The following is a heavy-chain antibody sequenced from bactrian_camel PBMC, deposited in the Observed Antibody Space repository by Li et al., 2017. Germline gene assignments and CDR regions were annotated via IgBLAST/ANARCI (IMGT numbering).Heavy chain of an antibody. Sequence: DVQLVESGGGLVQPGGSLRLSCAASGFTYSSYCMGWFRQAPGKEREGVAAADSEGRASYADSVKGRFTISQDNAKRTVYLQMNSLEPGGHGHVLLCGGARTVRCPYNVSGACGLYLLGPGDPGHRL. CDR3: GGARTVRCPYNVSGACGLYL. V-gene: IGHV3S10*01. CDR1: GFTYSSYC. J-gene: IGHJ6*01. D-gene: IGHD2*01. CDR2: ADSEGRA.